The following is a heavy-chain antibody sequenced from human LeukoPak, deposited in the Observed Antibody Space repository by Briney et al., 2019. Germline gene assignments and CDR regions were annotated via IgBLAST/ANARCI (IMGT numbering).Heavy chain of an antibody. CDR3: ARGPGIARLNYYYYYMDV. J-gene: IGHJ6*03. CDR1: GYTFTNYA. Sequence: VASVKVSCKASGYTFTNYAINWVRQATGQGLEWMGWMNPNSGNTGYAQKFQGRVTMTRNTSISTAYMELSSLRSEDTAVYYCARGPGIARLNYYYYYMDVWGKGTTVTISS. V-gene: IGHV1-8*02. D-gene: IGHD6-25*01. CDR2: MNPNSGNT.